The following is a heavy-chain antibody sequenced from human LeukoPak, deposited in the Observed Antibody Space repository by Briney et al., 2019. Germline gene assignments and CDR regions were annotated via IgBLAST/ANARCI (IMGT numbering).Heavy chain of an antibody. CDR3: ARTGGYNYGSQYGMDV. CDR2: INGGNGNT. Sequence: ASVKVSRKASGYSFTSYAMYWVRQAPGQRLEWMGWINGGNGNTKYSQKLQGRVAITRDTSASTAYMELSSLRSEDTAVYYCARTGGYNYGSQYGMDVWGQGTTVTVSS. V-gene: IGHV1-3*01. D-gene: IGHD5-18*01. CDR1: GYSFTSYA. J-gene: IGHJ6*02.